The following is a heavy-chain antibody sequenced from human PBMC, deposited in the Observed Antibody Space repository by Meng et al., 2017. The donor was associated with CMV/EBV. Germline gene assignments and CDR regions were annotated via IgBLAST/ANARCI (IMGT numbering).Heavy chain of an antibody. Sequence: ASVKVSCKASGYTFTGYYMHWVRQAPGQGLEWMGWINPNSGGTNYAQKFQGRVTMTRDTSISTAYMELSRLRYDDTAVYYCARDLQGYYYGMDVWGQGTTVTVSS. CDR3: ARDLQGYYYGMDV. D-gene: IGHD4-11*01. CDR1: GYTFTGYY. J-gene: IGHJ6*02. CDR2: INPNSGGT. V-gene: IGHV1-2*02.